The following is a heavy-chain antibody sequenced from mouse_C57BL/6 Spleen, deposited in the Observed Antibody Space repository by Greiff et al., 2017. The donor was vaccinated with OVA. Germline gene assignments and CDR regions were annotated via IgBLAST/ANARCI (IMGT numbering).Heavy chain of an antibody. CDR3: TRAGYGSPWFAY. J-gene: IGHJ3*01. D-gene: IGHD1-1*01. CDR1: GYTFTDYE. CDR2: IDPETGGT. Sequence: VQLQQSGAELVRPGASVTLSCKASGYTFTDYEMHWVKQTPVHGLEWIGAIDPETGGTAYNQKFKGKAILTADKSSSTAYMELRSLTSEDSAVYYCTRAGYGSPWFAYWGQGTLVTVSA. V-gene: IGHV1-15*01.